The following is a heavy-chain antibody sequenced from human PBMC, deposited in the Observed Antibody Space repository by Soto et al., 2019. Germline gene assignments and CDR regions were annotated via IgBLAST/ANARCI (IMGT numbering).Heavy chain of an antibody. V-gene: IGHV3-43*01. CDR2: ISWDGGST. J-gene: IGHJ6*02. D-gene: IGHD3-10*01. CDR1: GFTFDDYT. CDR3: TKDIELLWFGEFKSYGMDV. Sequence: EVQLVESGGVVVQPGGSLRLSCAASGFTFDDYTMHWVRQAPGKGLEWVSLISWDGGSTYYADSVKGRFTISRDNSKNSLYLQMNSLRTEDTALYYCTKDIELLWFGEFKSYGMDVWGQGTTVTVSS.